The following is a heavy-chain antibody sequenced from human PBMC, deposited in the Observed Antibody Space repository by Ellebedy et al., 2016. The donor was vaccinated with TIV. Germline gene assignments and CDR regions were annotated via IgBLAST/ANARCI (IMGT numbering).Heavy chain of an antibody. D-gene: IGHD6-13*01. J-gene: IGHJ4*02. CDR2: IKQDGSEK. CDR3: ARDLKKRAAAGTELDY. CDR1: GFTFRSYW. V-gene: IGHV3-7*01. Sequence: GESLKISCAASGFTFRSYWMTWVRQAPGKGLEWVANIKQDGSEKYYMDSVKGRFTISRDNANNSLYLQMNSLRAEDTAVYYCARDLKKRAAAGTELDYWGQGTLVTVSS.